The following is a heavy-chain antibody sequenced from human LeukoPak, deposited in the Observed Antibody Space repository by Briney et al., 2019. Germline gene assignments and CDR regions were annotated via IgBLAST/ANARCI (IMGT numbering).Heavy chain of an antibody. Sequence: SGPTLVNPTQTLTLTCTFSGFSLSSSGVGVGWIRQPPGKALEWRALIYWDDDKRYSPSLKSRLTITKDTSKNQVVLTMTNMDPVDTATYYCAHMWPSMVRGIIIPNDAFDIWGQGTMVTVSS. J-gene: IGHJ3*02. V-gene: IGHV2-5*02. CDR1: GFSLSSSGVG. D-gene: IGHD3-10*01. CDR2: IYWDDDK. CDR3: AHMWPSMVRGIIIPNDAFDI.